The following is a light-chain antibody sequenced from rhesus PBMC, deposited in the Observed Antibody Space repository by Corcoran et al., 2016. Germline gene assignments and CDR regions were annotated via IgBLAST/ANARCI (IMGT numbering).Light chain of an antibody. CDR1: QSVRSY. Sequence: EIVMTQSPATLSLSPGETATISCRTSQSVRSYLAWYQQKPGQAPRLLIYGASSRATGIPDRFSCSGSGTDFPLTISSLEPEDFAVYYCQETSKLYSFGQGTKVEIK. V-gene: IGKV3-31*02. CDR3: QETSKLYS. J-gene: IGKJ2*01. CDR2: GAS.